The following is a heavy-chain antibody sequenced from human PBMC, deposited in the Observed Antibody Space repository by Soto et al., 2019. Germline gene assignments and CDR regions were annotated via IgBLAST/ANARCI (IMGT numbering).Heavy chain of an antibody. CDR1: WCPGRLDH. J-gene: IGHJ5*02. V-gene: IGHV4-59*02. CDR2: VYYTGTT. D-gene: IGHD4-17*01. Sequence: SGPRPLTRSLPWCPGRLDHCSRVLQPPGKGLEWIASVYYTGTTNYNPSLGSRVTISIDAPENQISLKLTSVTAADTAFYYCARDTVLTGMFDLWGQGTLVTVSS. CDR3: ARDTVLTGMFDL.